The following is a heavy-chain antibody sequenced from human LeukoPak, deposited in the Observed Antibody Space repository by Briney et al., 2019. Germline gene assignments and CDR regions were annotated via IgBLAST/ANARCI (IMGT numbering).Heavy chain of an antibody. D-gene: IGHD3-22*01. Sequence: PGGSLRLSCAGSGFSLSPYSMNWLRQAPGKGLEWVSYIDSSSGTIYYADSVRGRFTISGDNAKNSLYLQMNSLRAEDTAVYYCARVRSSYYYESSGYYHYDAFDIWGQGTMVTVSS. CDR1: GFSLSPYS. V-gene: IGHV3-48*01. CDR3: ARVRSSYYYESSGYYHYDAFDI. J-gene: IGHJ3*02. CDR2: IDSSSGTI.